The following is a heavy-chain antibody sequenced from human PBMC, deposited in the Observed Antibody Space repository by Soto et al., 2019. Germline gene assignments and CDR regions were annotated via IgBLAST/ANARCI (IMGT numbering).Heavy chain of an antibody. Sequence: QVQLLQSGAEVKKPGASVKVSCKASGYTFTRYGISWVRRAPGQGLDWMGWINANTGNTNYAQKFQARVSMSTDTSTNTAYMELRSLRSDDTAVYYSARQSYLGPRVVGPQDDAFDIWGQGTKVTVSS. CDR1: GYTFTRYG. V-gene: IGHV1-18*01. CDR3: ARQSYLGPRVVGPQDDAFDI. D-gene: IGHD1-26*01. J-gene: IGHJ3*02. CDR2: INANTGNT.